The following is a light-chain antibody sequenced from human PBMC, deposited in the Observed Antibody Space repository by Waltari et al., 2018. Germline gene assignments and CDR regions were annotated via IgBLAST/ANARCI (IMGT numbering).Light chain of an antibody. CDR2: EAS. CDR1: QSISRY. V-gene: IGKV3-20*01. CDR3: QNHERLPAT. Sequence: MVLTQSPGTLSLSPGERATLSCRASQSISRYLVWYQQKPGQPPRLLIYEASRRATGIPDRFSGSGSGTDFSLTISRLEPEDFGVYYCQNHERLPATFGQGTRVEI. J-gene: IGKJ1*01.